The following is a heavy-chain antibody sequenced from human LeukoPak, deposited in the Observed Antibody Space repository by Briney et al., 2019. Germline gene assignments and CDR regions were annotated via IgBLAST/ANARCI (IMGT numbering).Heavy chain of an antibody. J-gene: IGHJ4*02. CDR2: VLFDGSNT. Sequence: GGSLRLSCAASGFTFSSYDMHWVRQAPGKGLEWVTSVLFDGSNTYYADSVKGRFTISRDNSKNTLYLQMKSLRAEDTAAYYCAKSPVQSGVDYWGQGTLVTVSS. CDR1: GFTFSSYD. V-gene: IGHV3-30*18. CDR3: AKSPVQSGVDY.